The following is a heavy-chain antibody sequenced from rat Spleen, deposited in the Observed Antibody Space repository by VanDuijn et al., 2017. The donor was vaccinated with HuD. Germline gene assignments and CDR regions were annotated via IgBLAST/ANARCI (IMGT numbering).Heavy chain of an antibody. Sequence: EVQLVESGGGLVQPGRSLKLSCVASGLTFNNNWMNWIRQAPGMGLEWVASITNTVVSIYYPDSVKGRFTISRDNAESTLYLQMDSLRFEVTATYYCVRHNSGSGVMDGWGQGATVTVST. V-gene: IGHV5-31*01. CDR2: ITNTVVSI. CDR1: GLTFNNNW. CDR3: VRHNSGSGVMDG. D-gene: IGHD4-3*01. J-gene: IGHJ4*01.